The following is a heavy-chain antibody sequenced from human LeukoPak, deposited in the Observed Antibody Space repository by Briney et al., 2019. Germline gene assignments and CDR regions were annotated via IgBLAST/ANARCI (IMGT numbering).Heavy chain of an antibody. CDR3: SRGDDFSGDS. V-gene: IGHV3-7*04. Sequence: PGGSLRLSCAASGFTFRTYWMSWVRQARGKGLEWVANTHPDGIEKYHVDSVKGRFTIFRDNARNLLYLQMSSLRADDTAVYYCSRGDDFSGDSWGQGTLVTVFS. CDR2: THPDGIEK. CDR1: GFTFRTYW. J-gene: IGHJ5*01. D-gene: IGHD2-21*02.